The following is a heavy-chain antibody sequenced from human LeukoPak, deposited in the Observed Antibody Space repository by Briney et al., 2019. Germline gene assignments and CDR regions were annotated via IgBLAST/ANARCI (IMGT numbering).Heavy chain of an antibody. CDR2: IIPILGIA. J-gene: IGHJ4*02. Sequence: ASVKVPCKASGGTFSSYTISWVRQAPGQGLEWMGRIIPILGIANYAQKFQGRVTITADKSTSTAYMELSSLRSEDTAVYYCASSLTTTTRYAHFDYWGQGTLVTVSS. V-gene: IGHV1-69*02. CDR3: ASSLTTTTRYAHFDY. CDR1: GGTFSSYT. D-gene: IGHD4-17*01.